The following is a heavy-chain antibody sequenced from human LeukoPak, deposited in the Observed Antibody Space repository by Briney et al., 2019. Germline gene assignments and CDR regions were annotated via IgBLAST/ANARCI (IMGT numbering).Heavy chain of an antibody. D-gene: IGHD5-18*01. CDR1: GFTFDDYA. Sequence: GGSLRLSCAASGFTFDDYAMHWVRQAPGKGLEWVSLISGDGGSTYYADSVKGRFTISRDDSKNSLYLQTNSLRTEDTALHYCAKDPDSYGYRHFDYWGQGTLVTVSS. CDR3: AKDPDSYGYRHFDY. CDR2: ISGDGGST. V-gene: IGHV3-43*02. J-gene: IGHJ4*02.